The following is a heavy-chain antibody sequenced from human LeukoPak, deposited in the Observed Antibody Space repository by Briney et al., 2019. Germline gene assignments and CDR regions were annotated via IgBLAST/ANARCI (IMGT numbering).Heavy chain of an antibody. D-gene: IGHD6-13*01. V-gene: IGHV1-18*01. J-gene: IGHJ6*03. CDR3: VREVSAANAGYMDV. CDR2: ISVFYGHT. Sequence: ASVKVSCKASGYTFTDYGISWVRQAPGQGLEWMGWISVFYGHTNYSQNFQGRLTMTTHTSTSTAYLELRSLRSDDTAIYYCVREVSAANAGYMDVWGTGTTVTVSS. CDR1: GYTFTDYG.